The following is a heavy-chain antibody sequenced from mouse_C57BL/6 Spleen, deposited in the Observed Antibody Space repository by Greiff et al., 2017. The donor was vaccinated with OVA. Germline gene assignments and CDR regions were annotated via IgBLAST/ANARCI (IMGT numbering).Heavy chain of an antibody. CDR1: GYTFTSYG. D-gene: IGHD2-3*01. V-gene: IGHV1-81*01. CDR2: IYPRSGNT. Sequence: QVQLQQSGAELARPGASVKLSCKASGYTFTSYGISWVKQRTGQGLEWIGEIYPRSGNTYYNEKFKGKATLTADKSSSTAYMELRSLTSEDSAVYFCAMTDRIYDCYSHYAMDYWGQGTSVTVSS. J-gene: IGHJ4*01. CDR3: AMTDRIYDCYSHYAMDY.